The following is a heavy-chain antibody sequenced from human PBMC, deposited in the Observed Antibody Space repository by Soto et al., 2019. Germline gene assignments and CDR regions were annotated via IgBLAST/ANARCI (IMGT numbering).Heavy chain of an antibody. J-gene: IGHJ6*03. D-gene: IGHD2-8*01. CDR1: GFTFSDYW. CDR3: ARFPQWPYFYIDV. CDR2: MKQDGSEI. V-gene: IGHV3-7*03. Sequence: GGSLRLSCEASGFTFSDYWVSWVRQAPEKGLEWVANMKQDGSEIYYLDSVRGRFTVSSDYVKNSAYLQMTSLRVGDTAVYFCARFPQWPYFYIDVWGLGTTVTVSS.